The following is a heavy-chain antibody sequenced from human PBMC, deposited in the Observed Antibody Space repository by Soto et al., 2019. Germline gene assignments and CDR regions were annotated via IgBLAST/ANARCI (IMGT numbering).Heavy chain of an antibody. J-gene: IGHJ4*02. CDR2: ISGSGGST. V-gene: IGHV3-23*01. CDR3: AKGGNGDFDYFDY. CDR1: GFTFASYA. Sequence: LRLSCAASGFTFASYAMSWVRQAPGKGLEWVSAISGSGGSTYYADSVKGRFTISRDNSKNTLYLQMNSLRAEDTAVYYCAKGGNGDFDYFDYWGQGTLVTVS. D-gene: IGHD4-17*01.